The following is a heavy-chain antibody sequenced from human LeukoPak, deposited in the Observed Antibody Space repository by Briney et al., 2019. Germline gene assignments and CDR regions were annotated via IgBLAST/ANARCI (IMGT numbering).Heavy chain of an antibody. V-gene: IGHV1-8*01. D-gene: IGHD3-10*01. CDR3: ARANYYGSGKKDLDY. Sequence: GASVKVSCKASGYTFATYDINWVRQATGQGLEWMGWMNPNSGNTGYAQKFQGKVTMTRNTSMSTAYMELSSLRSEDTAVYYCARANYYGSGKKDLDYWGQGTLVTVSS. CDR2: MNPNSGNT. CDR1: GYTFATYD. J-gene: IGHJ4*02.